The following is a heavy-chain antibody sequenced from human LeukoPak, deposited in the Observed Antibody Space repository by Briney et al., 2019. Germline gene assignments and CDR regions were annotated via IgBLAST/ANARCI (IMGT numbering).Heavy chain of an antibody. D-gene: IGHD3-10*01. V-gene: IGHV1-69*13. J-gene: IGHJ4*02. CDR3: AAGRRLGELFFDY. CDR1: EGTFGGYS. Sequence: SVKVSCKASEGTFGGYSIDWVRQAPGQGLDWVGGINPIFNILYYAQNFQGRVTITADESTNTAYLDLDSLKHDDTAVYYCAAGRRLGELFFDYWGQGTLVTVSS. CDR2: INPIFNIL.